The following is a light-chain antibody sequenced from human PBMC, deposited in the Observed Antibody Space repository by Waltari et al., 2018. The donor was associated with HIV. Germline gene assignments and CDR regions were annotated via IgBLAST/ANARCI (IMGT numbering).Light chain of an antibody. V-gene: IGLV1-44*01. CDR1: SSNIGSKT. Sequence: QSVLTQPPSASGTPGQRVTISCSGSSSNIGSKTVNWYQQLPGTAPKLLIYTNNQWPSGVPDRFSGSKSGTSASLAISGLQSEDEADYYCATWDDSLKGVVFGGGTKLTVL. CDR3: ATWDDSLKGVV. CDR2: TNN. J-gene: IGLJ2*01.